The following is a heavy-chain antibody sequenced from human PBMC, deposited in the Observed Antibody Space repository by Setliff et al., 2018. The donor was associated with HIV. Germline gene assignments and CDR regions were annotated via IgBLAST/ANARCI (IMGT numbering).Heavy chain of an antibody. CDR2: MNPNSGNT. CDR1: GYTFTSYD. J-gene: IGHJ4*02. CDR3: ATRIRDGHRGYGYFDF. Sequence: VASVKVSCKASGYTFTSYDINWVRQATGQGLEWMGWMNPNSGNTGYAQKFQGRVTITRNTSISTAYMELSSLRSEETAVYYCATRIRDGHRGYGYFDFWGQGTLVTVSS. V-gene: IGHV1-8*03. D-gene: IGHD5-12*01.